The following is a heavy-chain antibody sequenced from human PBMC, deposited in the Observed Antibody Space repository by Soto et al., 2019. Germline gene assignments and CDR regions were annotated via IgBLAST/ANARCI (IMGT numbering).Heavy chain of an antibody. CDR1: GFTFTSSA. Sequence: SVKVSCKASGFTFTSSAVKWVRQARGQRLGWIGWIVVGSGNTNYAQKFQERVTITRDMSTSTAYMELSSLRSEDTAVYYCAADTNNDSSRYYYYLPTTFDYWGQGTLVTVSS. CDR3: AADTNNDSSRYYYYLPTTFDY. J-gene: IGHJ4*02. V-gene: IGHV1-58*01. CDR2: IVVGSGNT. D-gene: IGHD3-22*01.